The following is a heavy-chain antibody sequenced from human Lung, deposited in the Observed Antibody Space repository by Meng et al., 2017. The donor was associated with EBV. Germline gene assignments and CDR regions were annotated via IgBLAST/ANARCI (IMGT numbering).Heavy chain of an antibody. CDR2: IYWDDDK. CDR3: AHIIAARPFDY. V-gene: IGHV2-5*02. CDR1: WFSLSSRGVG. D-gene: IGHD6-6*01. Sequence: LEAAGAPLAKHTQAYALTCTFSWFSLSSRGVGVGWIRQPPGKALEWLAVIYWDDDKRYSPSLKSRLTITKDTSKNQVVLTMTNMDPVDAATYYCAHIIAARPFDYWGQGTLVTVSS. J-gene: IGHJ4*02.